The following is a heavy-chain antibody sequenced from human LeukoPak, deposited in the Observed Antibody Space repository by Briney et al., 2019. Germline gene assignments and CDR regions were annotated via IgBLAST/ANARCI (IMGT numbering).Heavy chain of an antibody. Sequence: GGSLRLSCAASGFTFSNYAMSWVRQAPGKGLEWVSIIGGSGGITYYADSVKGRFTISRDNSKNTLYLQVNSLRAEDTALYYCARLSAYYYGSFFYYYMDVWGKGTTVTVSS. CDR3: ARLSAYYYGSFFYYYMDV. D-gene: IGHD3-10*01. J-gene: IGHJ6*03. V-gene: IGHV3-23*01. CDR2: IGGSGGIT. CDR1: GFTFSNYA.